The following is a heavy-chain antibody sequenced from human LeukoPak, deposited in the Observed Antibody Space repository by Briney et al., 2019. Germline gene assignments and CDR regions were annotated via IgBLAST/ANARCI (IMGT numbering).Heavy chain of an antibody. CDR3: TTVLIAAAGQEDY. J-gene: IGHJ4*02. D-gene: IGHD6-13*01. V-gene: IGHV3-7*03. Sequence: GGSLRLSCATSGFTFSSYWMSWVRQAPGKGLEWVADIKEDGSEKYYVDSVKGRFTISRDNAKNTLYLQMSSLNTEDTAVYYCTTVLIAAAGQEDYWGQGTLVTVSS. CDR2: IKEDGSEK. CDR1: GFTFSSYW.